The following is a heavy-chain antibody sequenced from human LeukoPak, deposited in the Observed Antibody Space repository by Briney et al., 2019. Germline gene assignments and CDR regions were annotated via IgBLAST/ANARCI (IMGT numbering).Heavy chain of an antibody. V-gene: IGHV3-23*01. CDR3: ARDALSGYDYSSWFDP. CDR2: IRGSGDTT. J-gene: IGHJ5*02. CDR1: GFTFSSYA. Sequence: GGSLRLSCAASGFTFSSYAMSWVRQAPGKGLEWVSVIRGSGDTTNYADSVKGRFTISRDNSKNTLYLQMNSLRAEDTALYYCARDALSGYDYSSWFDPWGQGTLVTVSS. D-gene: IGHD5-12*01.